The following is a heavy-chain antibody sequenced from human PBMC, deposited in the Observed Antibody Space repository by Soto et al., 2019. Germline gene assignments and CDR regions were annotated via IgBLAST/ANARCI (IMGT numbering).Heavy chain of an antibody. CDR2: INPSGGST. D-gene: IGHD6-19*01. V-gene: IGHV1-46*03. CDR3: ATGIAVAGPGGGWFDP. J-gene: IGHJ5*02. Sequence: QVQLVQSGAEVKKPGASVKVSCKASGYTFTSYYMHWVRQAPGQALEWMGIINPSGGSTSYAQKFQGRVTMTRDTSTSTVYMELSSLRSEDTAVYYCATGIAVAGPGGGWFDPWGQGTLVTVSS. CDR1: GYTFTSYY.